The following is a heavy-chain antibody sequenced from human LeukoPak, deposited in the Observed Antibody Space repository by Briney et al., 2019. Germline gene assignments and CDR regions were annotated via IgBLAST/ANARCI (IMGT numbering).Heavy chain of an antibody. V-gene: IGHV3-7*04. CDR1: GFTFAPYW. D-gene: IGHD3-22*01. CDR2: MNRDGSEK. CDR3: ARVAARFWYESSGYILEN. J-gene: IGHJ4*02. Sequence: SGGSLRLSCAASGFTFAPYWMTCVRQAPGKGLEYVATMNRDGSEKYYVDSVKGRFTISRDNAKNSLYLEMNSLRADDTAVYYCARVAARFWYESSGYILENWGQGTLVTVSS.